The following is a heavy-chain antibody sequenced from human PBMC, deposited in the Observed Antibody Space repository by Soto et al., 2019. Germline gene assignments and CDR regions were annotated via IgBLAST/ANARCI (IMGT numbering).Heavy chain of an antibody. D-gene: IGHD1-1*01. CDR3: ARTGDGHHDFLDY. Sequence: VGSLRLSCAASGFTFSSYWMNWVRQAPGKGLEWVANINQDGNEDNLLDSVKGRFTISRDNAKNSLFLQMNSLRVDDTAVYYCARTGDGHHDFLDYWGQGALVTVSS. CDR2: INQDGNED. J-gene: IGHJ4*02. CDR1: GFTFSSYW. V-gene: IGHV3-7*01.